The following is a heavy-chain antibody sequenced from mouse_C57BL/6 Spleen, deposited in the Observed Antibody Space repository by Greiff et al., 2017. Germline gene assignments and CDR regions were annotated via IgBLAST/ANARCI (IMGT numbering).Heavy chain of an antibody. Sequence: QVQLQQPGAELVMPGASVKLSCKASGYTFTSYWMHWVKQRPGQGLEWIGEIDPSDSYTNYNQKFKGKSTLTVDTSSSTAYMQLSSLTSEDSAVYYCACYDCYLVAYWGLGTLVTVAA. CDR2: IDPSDSYT. CDR1: GYTFTSYW. J-gene: IGHJ3*01. CDR3: ACYDCYLVAY. D-gene: IGHD2-3*01. V-gene: IGHV1-69*01.